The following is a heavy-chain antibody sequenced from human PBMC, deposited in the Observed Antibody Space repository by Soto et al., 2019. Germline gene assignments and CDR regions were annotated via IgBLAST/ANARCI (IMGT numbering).Heavy chain of an antibody. CDR2: IWYDGSNK. CDR3: ARDRGRATVTTRVRYYYQEVDYYYYMDV. D-gene: IGHD4-4*01. Sequence: GGSLRLSCAASGFTFSSYGMHWVRQAPGKGLEWVAVIWYDGSNKYYADSVKGRFTISRDNSKNTLYLQMNSLRAEDTAVYYCARDRGRATVTTRVRYYYQEVDYYYYMDVWGKGTTVTVSS. J-gene: IGHJ6*03. CDR1: GFTFSSYG. V-gene: IGHV3-33*01.